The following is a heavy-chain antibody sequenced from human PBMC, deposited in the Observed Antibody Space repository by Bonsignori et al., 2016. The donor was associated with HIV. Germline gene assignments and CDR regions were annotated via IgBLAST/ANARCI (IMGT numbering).Heavy chain of an antibody. Sequence: QLQLQESGPGLVKPSETLSLTCTVSGGSISSSSYYWGWIRQPPGKGLEWIGSIYYSGSTYYNPSLKSRVTISVDTSKNQFSLKLSSVTAADTAVYYCARARRRIVRSPSTAFDIWGQGTMVTVSS. J-gene: IGHJ3*02. V-gene: IGHV4-39*07. CDR3: ARARRRIVRSPSTAFDI. CDR1: GGSISSSSYY. D-gene: IGHD1-26*01. CDR2: IYYSGST.